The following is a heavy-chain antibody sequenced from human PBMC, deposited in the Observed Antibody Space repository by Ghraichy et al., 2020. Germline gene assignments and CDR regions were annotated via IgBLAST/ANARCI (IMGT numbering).Heavy chain of an antibody. J-gene: IGHJ3*02. Sequence: ASVKVSCKASGYTFTGYYMHWVRQAPGQGLEWMGWINPNSGGTNYAQKFQGRVTMTRDTSISTAYMELSRLRSDDTAVYYCARIYSGYDLGDAFDIWGQGTMVTVSS. D-gene: IGHD5-12*01. CDR1: GYTFTGYY. V-gene: IGHV1-2*02. CDR2: INPNSGGT. CDR3: ARIYSGYDLGDAFDI.